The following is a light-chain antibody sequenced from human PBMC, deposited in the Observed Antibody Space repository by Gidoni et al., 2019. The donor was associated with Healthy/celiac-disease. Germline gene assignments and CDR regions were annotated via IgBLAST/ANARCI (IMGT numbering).Light chain of an antibody. CDR1: QSVLYSSNNKTY. Sequence: DIVMTQSPDSLAVSLGERATINCKSSQSVLYSSNNKTYLAWYQQKPGRPPKLLIYWASTRESGVPDRISGSGSGTDFTLTISSLQAEDVAVYYCQQYYSTPLTFGGGTKVGIK. CDR2: WAS. V-gene: IGKV4-1*01. J-gene: IGKJ4*01. CDR3: QQYYSTPLT.